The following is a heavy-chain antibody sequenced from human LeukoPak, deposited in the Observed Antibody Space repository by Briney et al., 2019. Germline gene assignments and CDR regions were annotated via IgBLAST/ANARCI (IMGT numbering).Heavy chain of an antibody. J-gene: IGHJ6*02. Sequence: ASVKVSCKASGYTFTGYYMHWVRQAPGQGLEWMGRINPNSGGANYAQKFQGRVTMTRDTSISTAYMELSRLRSDDTAVYYCARDRYYDILAGYYHGMDVWGQGTTVTISS. CDR2: INPNSGGA. CDR3: ARDRYYDILAGYYHGMDV. D-gene: IGHD3-9*01. CDR1: GYTFTGYY. V-gene: IGHV1-2*06.